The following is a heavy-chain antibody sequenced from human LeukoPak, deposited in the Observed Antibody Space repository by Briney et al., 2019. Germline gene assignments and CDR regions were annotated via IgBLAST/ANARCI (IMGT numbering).Heavy chain of an antibody. J-gene: IGHJ5*02. CDR2: ISWNSGSI. CDR3: ARDAAGYDP. Sequence: GGSLRLSCAASGFTFDDYAMHWVRQAPGKGLEWVSGISWNSGSIGYADSVKGRFTISRDNAENSLYLQMNSLRAEDTAVYYCARDAAGYDPWGQGTLVTVSS. CDR1: GFTFDDYA. V-gene: IGHV3-9*01. D-gene: IGHD6-13*01.